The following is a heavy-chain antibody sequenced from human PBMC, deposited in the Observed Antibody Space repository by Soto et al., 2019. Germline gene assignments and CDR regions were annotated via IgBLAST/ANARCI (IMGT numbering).Heavy chain of an antibody. D-gene: IGHD6-13*01. J-gene: IGHJ4*02. V-gene: IGHV1-69*01. Sequence: QVQVVESGAEVRKPGSSVKLSCKASEGTFKSYAIPWVRQAPGQGLEWMGGITTYCNTINYAQKFQDRVTITADDSADTVYMELSSLTSDDRAVYFCASAASRWYPCYFDSCAQGTVVTVSS. CDR1: EGTFKSYA. CDR3: ASAASRWYPCYFDS. CDR2: ITTYCNTI.